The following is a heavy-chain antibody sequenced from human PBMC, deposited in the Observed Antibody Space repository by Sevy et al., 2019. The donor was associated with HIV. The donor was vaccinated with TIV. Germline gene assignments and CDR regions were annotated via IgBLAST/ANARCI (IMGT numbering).Heavy chain of an antibody. CDR2: IYFTGNT. CDR3: ARDSTARPRVLDD. D-gene: IGHD6-6*01. CDR1: GGSISSYF. Sequence: SETLSLTCSVSGGSISSYFWTWVRQSPGKGLEWIGNIYFTGNTDYSPSLKSRVTLSLDTSKSQFSLTLKSVTAADTAICFCARDSTARPRVLDDWGQGTLVTVSS. J-gene: IGHJ4*02. V-gene: IGHV4-59*01.